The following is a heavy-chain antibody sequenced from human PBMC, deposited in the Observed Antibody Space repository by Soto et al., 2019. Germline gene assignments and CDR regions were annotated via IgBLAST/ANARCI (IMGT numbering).Heavy chain of an antibody. V-gene: IGHV3-23*01. CDR3: AKDRDSSSYYYYGMDV. Sequence: GGSLRLSCAASGFTFSSYAMSWVRQAPGKGLEWVSAISGSGGSTYYADSVKGRFTISRDNSKNTLYLQMNSLRAEDTAVYYCAKDRDSSSYYYYGMDVWGQGTTVTVSS. CDR1: GFTFSSYA. J-gene: IGHJ6*02. D-gene: IGHD6-13*01. CDR2: ISGSGGST.